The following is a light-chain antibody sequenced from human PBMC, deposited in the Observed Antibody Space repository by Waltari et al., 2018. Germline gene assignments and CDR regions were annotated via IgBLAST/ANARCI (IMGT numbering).Light chain of an antibody. CDR1: QRVSRA. Sequence: IVFTLSPGSLSSSPGERVTLSFRASQRVSRAFAWYQHKPCQSPSLLIFRASNRATGIPARFSGSGSETDFSLTISGVEPEGFAVYYCQHYVRLPGTFGRGTKVELK. J-gene: IGKJ1*01. CDR3: QHYVRLPGT. V-gene: IGKV3-20*01. CDR2: RAS.